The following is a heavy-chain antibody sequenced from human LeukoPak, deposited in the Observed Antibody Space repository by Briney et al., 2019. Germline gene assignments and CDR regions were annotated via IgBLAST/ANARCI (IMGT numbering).Heavy chain of an antibody. CDR3: ARDRRDRSSWYYFDY. V-gene: IGHV4-4*07. CDR1: GGSISSYY. Sequence: SEPQSLTCTVSGGSISSYYGSWIRQPGGRGLEWIGRIYTSGSTNYNPSLKGRVTMSVDTSKNQFSLKLSSVTAADTAVYYGARDRRDRSSWYYFDYWGQGTLVTVSS. D-gene: IGHD6-13*01. J-gene: IGHJ4*02. CDR2: IYTSGST.